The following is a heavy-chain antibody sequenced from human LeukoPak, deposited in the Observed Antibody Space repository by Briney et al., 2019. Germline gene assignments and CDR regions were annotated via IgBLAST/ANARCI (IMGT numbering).Heavy chain of an antibody. V-gene: IGHV3-74*01. Sequence: PGRSLRLSCAASGFTFSSYWMHWVRQAPGKGLVWVSRIGSDGTYTSYAASVKGRFTISRDNAKNTLYLQMNSLRVEDTAVYYCAREYDFWSGYPSYFDYWGRGTLVAVSS. CDR1: GFTFSSYW. D-gene: IGHD3-3*01. CDR3: AREYDFWSGYPSYFDY. J-gene: IGHJ4*02. CDR2: IGSDGTYT.